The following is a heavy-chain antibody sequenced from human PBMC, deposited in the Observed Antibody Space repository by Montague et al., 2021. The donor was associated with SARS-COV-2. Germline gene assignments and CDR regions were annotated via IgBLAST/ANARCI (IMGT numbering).Heavy chain of an antibody. D-gene: IGHD3-22*01. CDR2: ISSSGITI. CDR3: ARDNYYYDTSGYPDY. Sequence: LRLSCAASGFTFSSYEMNWLRQAPGKGLEWVSYISSSGITIYYADSVKGRFTISRDNAKNSLYLQMNSLRAEDTAVYYCARDNYYYDTSGYPDYWGQGTLVTVSS. CDR1: GFTFSSYE. V-gene: IGHV3-48*03. J-gene: IGHJ4*02.